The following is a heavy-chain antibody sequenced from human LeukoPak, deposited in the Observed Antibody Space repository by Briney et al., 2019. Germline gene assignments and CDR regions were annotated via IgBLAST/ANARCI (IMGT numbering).Heavy chain of an antibody. CDR1: GFTLSSDS. CDR3: ASAITYYYGSGSPDY. CDR2: ISSSSSSYI. V-gene: IGHV3-21*01. Sequence: PGGSLRLSCAASGFTLSSDSMNWVRQAPGKGLEWVSSISSSSSSYIYYADSVKGRFTISRDNAKNSLYLQMNSLRAEDTDVYYCASAITYYYGSGSPDYWGQGTLVTVSS. D-gene: IGHD3-10*01. J-gene: IGHJ4*02.